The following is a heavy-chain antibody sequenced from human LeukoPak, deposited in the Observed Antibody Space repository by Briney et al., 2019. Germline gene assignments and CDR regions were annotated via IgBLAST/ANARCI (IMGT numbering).Heavy chain of an antibody. CDR2: INPNSGGT. D-gene: IGHD2-2*01. V-gene: IGHV1-2*02. J-gene: IGHJ6*03. CDR3: TRDNSCSSSSCGNSYMDV. Sequence: ASVKVSCKASGYTFTGYCVHWVRQAPGPGLEWRGWINPNSGGTNYAQKFHGRVTMTRDTSISTASMELNSLKSDDTAVYYCTRDNSCSSSSCGNSYMDVWGKGTTVTVAS. CDR1: GYTFTGYC.